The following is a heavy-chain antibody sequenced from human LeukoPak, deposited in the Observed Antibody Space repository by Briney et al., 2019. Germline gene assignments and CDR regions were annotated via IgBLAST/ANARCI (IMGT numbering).Heavy chain of an antibody. CDR2: ISGSGGST. CDR1: GFTFSSYA. J-gene: IGHJ4*02. V-gene: IGHV3-23*01. CDR3: AKHRYSSGWSDFDY. Sequence: GGSLRLSCAASGFTFSSYAMSWVRQAPGKGLEWVSAISGSGGSTYYADSVKGRFTIPRDNSKNTLYLQMNSLRAEDTAVYYCAKHRYSSGWSDFDYWGQGTLVTVSS. D-gene: IGHD6-19*01.